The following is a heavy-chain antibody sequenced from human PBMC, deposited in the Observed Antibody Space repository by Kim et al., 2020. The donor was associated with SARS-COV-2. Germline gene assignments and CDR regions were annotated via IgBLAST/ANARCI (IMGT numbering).Heavy chain of an antibody. CDR3: ARYCSSTSCYVEKEDY. D-gene: IGHD2-2*01. Sequence: SVKGRFTISRDNAKNSLYLQMNSLRAEDTAVYYCARYCSSTSCYVEKEDYWGQGTLVTVSS. V-gene: IGHV3-11*03. J-gene: IGHJ4*02.